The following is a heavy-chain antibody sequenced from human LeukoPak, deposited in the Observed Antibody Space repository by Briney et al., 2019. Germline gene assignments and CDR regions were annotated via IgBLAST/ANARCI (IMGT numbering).Heavy chain of an antibody. CDR2: IYSGGST. V-gene: IGHV3-53*01. D-gene: IGHD3-22*01. CDR1: GFSFSSYA. Sequence: PGGSLRLSCAASGFSFSSYAMTWVRQAPGKGLEWVSVIYSGGSTYYADSVKGRFTISRDNSKNTLYLQMNSLRAEDTAVYYCAYDSSGYYYDAFDIWGQGTMVTVSS. J-gene: IGHJ3*02. CDR3: AYDSSGYYYDAFDI.